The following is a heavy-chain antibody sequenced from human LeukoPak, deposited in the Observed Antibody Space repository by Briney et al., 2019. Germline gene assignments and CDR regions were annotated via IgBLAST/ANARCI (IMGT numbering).Heavy chain of an antibody. D-gene: IGHD3-3*01. V-gene: IGHV4-59*01. CDR2: IYYSGST. CDR1: GGSISSYY. Sequence: SETLSLTCTVSGGSISSYYWSWIRQPPGKGLEWIGYIYYSGSTNYNPSLKSRVTISVDTSKNQFSLKLSSVTAADTAVYYCARDPTIFGGAYDPWGQGTLVTVSS. J-gene: IGHJ5*02. CDR3: ARDPTIFGGAYDP.